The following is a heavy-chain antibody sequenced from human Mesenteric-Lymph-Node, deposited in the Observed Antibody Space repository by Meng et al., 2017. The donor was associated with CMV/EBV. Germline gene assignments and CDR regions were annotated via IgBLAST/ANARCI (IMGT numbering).Heavy chain of an antibody. D-gene: IGHD4-17*01. Sequence: ASVKVSCKTSGYTFTDYYIHWLRQAPGQGLEWMGWINPNGGGTNYAQKFQGRVTMTRDTSATTVYMELGSLKSDDTALYYCARAPYDDSYYYYGLDVWGQGTTVTVSS. CDR3: ARAPYDDSYYYYGLDV. CDR2: INPNGGGT. CDR1: GYTFTDYY. J-gene: IGHJ6*02. V-gene: IGHV1-2*02.